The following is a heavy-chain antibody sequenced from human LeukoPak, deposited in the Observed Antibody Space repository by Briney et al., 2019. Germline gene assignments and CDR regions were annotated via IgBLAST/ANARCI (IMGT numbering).Heavy chain of an antibody. CDR2: IRANGETT. D-gene: IGHD3-10*02. CDR3: AELGITMIGGV. J-gene: IGHJ6*04. V-gene: IGHV3-23*01. CDR1: GFTFTHYG. Sequence: GGSLRLSCAASGFTFTHYGMNWVRQAPGKGLEWVSGIRANGETTYYADSVRGRFTISRDSSKNTLFLQMNRLRPEDAAVYYCAELGITMIGGVWGKGTTVTISS.